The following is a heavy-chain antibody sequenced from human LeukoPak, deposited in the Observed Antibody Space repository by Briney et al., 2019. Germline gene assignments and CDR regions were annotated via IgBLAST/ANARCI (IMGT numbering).Heavy chain of an antibody. J-gene: IGHJ4*02. CDR2: IYYSGST. Sequence: SETLSLTCTVSGGSISSYYWSWIRQPPGKGLEWIGYIYYSGSTNYNPSLKSRVTISVDRSKNQFPLKLSSVTAADTAVYYCASSMVRGVTLRSWGQGTLVTVSS. CDR3: ASSMVRGVTLRS. CDR1: GGSISSYY. D-gene: IGHD3-10*01. V-gene: IGHV4-59*08.